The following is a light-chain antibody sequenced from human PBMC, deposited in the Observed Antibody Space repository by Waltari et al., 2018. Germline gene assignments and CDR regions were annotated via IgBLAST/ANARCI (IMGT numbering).Light chain of an antibody. CDR3: SSYTGSTTYV. CDR1: NSDVGAYNY. Sequence: QSALTQPASVSGSPGQSITISCTGTNSDVGAYNYVSWYQQFPGKAPKLLIYDVTNRPSGGAVRFPGSKAGTTASLTISGLQAEDEADYFCSSYTGSTTYVFGTGTKVTVL. CDR2: DVT. J-gene: IGLJ1*01. V-gene: IGLV2-14*03.